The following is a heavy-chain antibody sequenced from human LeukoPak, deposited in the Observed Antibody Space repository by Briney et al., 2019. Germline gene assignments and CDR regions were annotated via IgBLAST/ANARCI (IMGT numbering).Heavy chain of an antibody. V-gene: IGHV1-18*01. CDR2: ISAYNGNT. J-gene: IGHJ4*02. CDR1: GYTFTSYG. Sequence: ASAKVSCKASGYTFTSYGISWVRQAPGQGLEWMGWISAYNGNTNYAQKLQGRVTMTTDTSTSTAYMELRSLRSDDTAVYYCARDRIYDSSGYYAYWGQGTLVTVSS. D-gene: IGHD3-22*01. CDR3: ARDRIYDSSGYYAY.